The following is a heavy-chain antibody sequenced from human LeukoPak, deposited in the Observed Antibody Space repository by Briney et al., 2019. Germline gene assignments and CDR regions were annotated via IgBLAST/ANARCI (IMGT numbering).Heavy chain of an antibody. V-gene: IGHV3-74*01. CDR2: IYVDGRTT. J-gene: IGHJ5*02. CDR3: IRDFRSADL. Sequence: GGSRRLSCVASGFTFSNYWMHWVRQPPGEGLVWVSRIYVDGRTTNYADSVKGRFTISRDNAKNTVYLEMNSLSVEDTATYYCIRDFRSADLWGQGTLVTVTS. CDR1: GFTFSNYW.